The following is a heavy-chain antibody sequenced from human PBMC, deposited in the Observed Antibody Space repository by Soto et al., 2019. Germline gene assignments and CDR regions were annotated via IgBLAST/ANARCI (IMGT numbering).Heavy chain of an antibody. V-gene: IGHV4-30-2*01. CDR1: GGSISSGGYS. J-gene: IGHJ4*02. CDR2: IYHSGST. D-gene: IGHD6-6*01. Sequence: QLQLQESGSGLVKPSQTLTLTCAVSGGSISSGGYSWSWIRQPPGKGLEWIGYIYHSGSTYYNPSLKSRVTISVDRSKNQFSLRLSSVTAADTAVYYCVGGIAARPLGYWGQGTLVTVSS. CDR3: VGGIAARPLGY.